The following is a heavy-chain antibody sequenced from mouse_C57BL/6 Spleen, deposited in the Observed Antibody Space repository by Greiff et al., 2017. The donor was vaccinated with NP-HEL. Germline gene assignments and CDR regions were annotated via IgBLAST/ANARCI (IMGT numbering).Heavy chain of an antibody. CDR3: ARFGYDGDYWYFDV. CDR1: GYTFTSYW. V-gene: IGHV1-52*01. J-gene: IGHJ1*03. D-gene: IGHD2-2*01. Sequence: VKLQQPGAELVRPGSSVKLSCKASGYTFTSYWMHWVKQRPIQGLEWIGNIDPSDSETHYNQKFKDKATLTVDKSSSTAYMQLSSLTSEDSAVYYCARFGYDGDYWYFDVWGTGATVTVSS. CDR2: IDPSDSET.